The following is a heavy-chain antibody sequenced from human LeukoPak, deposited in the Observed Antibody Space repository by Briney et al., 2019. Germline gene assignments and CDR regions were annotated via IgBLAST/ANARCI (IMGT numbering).Heavy chain of an antibody. CDR3: ARDTRGAAVADPIFAFDI. D-gene: IGHD6-19*01. J-gene: IGHJ3*02. V-gene: IGHV3-48*04. CDR1: GFTFDSYT. Sequence: HPGGSLRLSCAASGFTFDSYTVSWVRKAPGKGLEWVASIGAGSTPIYYADSVRGRFTVSRDNTKNSLYLQMNSLRAEDTAVYYCARDTRGAAVADPIFAFDIWGQGTMVTVSS. CDR2: IGAGSTPI.